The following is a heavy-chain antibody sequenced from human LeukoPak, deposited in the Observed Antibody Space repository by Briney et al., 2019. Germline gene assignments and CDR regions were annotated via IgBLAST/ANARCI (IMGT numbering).Heavy chain of an antibody. CDR3: ARITTKVDYGGNSVGWFDP. CDR2: IIPIFGTA. CDR1: GGTFSSYA. J-gene: IGHJ5*02. V-gene: IGHV1-69*13. Sequence: SVKVSCKASGGTFSSYAISWVRQAPGQGLEWMGGIIPIFGTANYAQKFQGRVTITADESTSTTYMELSSLRSEDTAVYYCARITTKVDYGGNSVGWFDPWGQGTLVTVSS. D-gene: IGHD4-23*01.